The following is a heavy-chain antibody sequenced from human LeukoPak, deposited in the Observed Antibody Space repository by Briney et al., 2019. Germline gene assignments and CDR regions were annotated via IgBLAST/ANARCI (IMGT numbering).Heavy chain of an antibody. CDR2: IYPGNADA. V-gene: IGHV5-51*01. D-gene: IGHD3-22*01. CDR1: GYSLINHW. CDR3: ARQGSYDNSGYSFDY. J-gene: IGHJ4*02. Sequence: GESLKISCKAYGYSLINHWIGWVRQLPGKGLDWMGIIYPGNADATYSPSFQGQVTISADKSTTTVYLQWSSLKASDTAMYYCARQGSYDNSGYSFDYWGQGTLVTVSS.